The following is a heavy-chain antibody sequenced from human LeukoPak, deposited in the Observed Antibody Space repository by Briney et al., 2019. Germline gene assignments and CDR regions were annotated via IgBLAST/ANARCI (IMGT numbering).Heavy chain of an antibody. Sequence: PSETLSLTCTVSGGSISSSSAYWGWIRQPPGKGPEWIGSIYYSKNTYYNPSLKSRVTISADTSKNQFSLTLGSVSATDTAVYYCARDPHCSSTNCPFHYWGQGTLVIVSS. CDR1: GGSISSSSAY. J-gene: IGHJ4*02. CDR2: IYYSKNT. V-gene: IGHV4-39*02. D-gene: IGHD2-2*01. CDR3: ARDPHCSSTNCPFHY.